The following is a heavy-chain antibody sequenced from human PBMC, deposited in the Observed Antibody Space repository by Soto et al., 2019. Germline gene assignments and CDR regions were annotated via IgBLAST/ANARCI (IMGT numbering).Heavy chain of an antibody. V-gene: IGHV3-23*01. D-gene: IGHD1-26*01. Sequence: SMRLSCAASGFTFSSYAMSWVRQAPGKGLEWVSAISGSGGSTYYADSVKGRFTISRDNSKNTLYLQMNSLRAEDTAVYYCAKSMELLGHEGRDVWGQGTTVTVSS. CDR1: GFTFSSYA. CDR2: ISGSGGST. CDR3: AKSMELLGHEGRDV. J-gene: IGHJ6*02.